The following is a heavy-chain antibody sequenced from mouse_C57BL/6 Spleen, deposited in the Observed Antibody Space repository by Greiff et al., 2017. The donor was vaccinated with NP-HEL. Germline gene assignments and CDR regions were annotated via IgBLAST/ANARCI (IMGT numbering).Heavy chain of an antibody. Sequence: VQLQQSDAELVKPGASVKISCKVSGYTFTDHIIHWMKQRPEQGLEWIGYIYPRDGSTKYNEKFKGKATLTADKSSSTAYMQLNSLTSEDSAVYFWARSGDYYGSSPAWFAYWGQGTLVTVSA. CDR3: ARSGDYYGSSPAWFAY. CDR1: GYTFTDHI. D-gene: IGHD1-1*01. J-gene: IGHJ3*01. V-gene: IGHV1-78*01. CDR2: IYPRDGST.